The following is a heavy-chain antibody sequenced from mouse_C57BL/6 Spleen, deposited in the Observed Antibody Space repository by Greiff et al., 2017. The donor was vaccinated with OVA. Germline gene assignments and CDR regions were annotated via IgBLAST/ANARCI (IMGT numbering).Heavy chain of an antibody. CDR3: ANGDDDYWYFDV. CDR1: GYTFTSYW. V-gene: IGHV1-69*01. J-gene: IGHJ1*03. CDR2: IDPSDSYT. D-gene: IGHD2-3*01. Sequence: QVQLQQPGAELVMPGASVKLSCKASGYTFTSYWMHWVKQRPGQGLEWIGEIDPSDSYTNYNQKFKGKSTLTVDKSSSTAYMQLSSLTSEDSAVYYCANGDDDYWYFDVWGTGTTVTVSS.